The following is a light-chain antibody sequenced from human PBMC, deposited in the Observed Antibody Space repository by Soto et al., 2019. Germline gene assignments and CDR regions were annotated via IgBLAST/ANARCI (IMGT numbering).Light chain of an antibody. CDR3: ASKAGSSRHVV. CDR2: EVI. V-gene: IGLV2-8*01. CDR1: RSDIGDSSY. J-gene: IGLJ2*01. Sequence: QSALTQPPSASGSPGQSVTISWTGSRSDIGDSSYVSWYQQHPRKAPKLIISEVINRPSGVPDRFSASKSGNTASLTISGLQAEDEADYYCASKAGSSRHVVFGGGTKLTVL.